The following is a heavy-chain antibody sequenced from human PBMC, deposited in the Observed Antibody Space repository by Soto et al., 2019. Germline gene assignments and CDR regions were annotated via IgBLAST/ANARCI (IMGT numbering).Heavy chain of an antibody. V-gene: IGHV4-59*01. CDR3: ARVEEGTVTTL. CDR1: GGSISSYY. Sequence: PSETLSLTCTVSGGSISSYYWSWIRQPPGKGLEWIGYIYYSGSTNYNPSLKSRVTISVDTSKNQFSLKLSSVTAADTAVYYCARVEEGTVTTLWGQGTLVTVSS. D-gene: IGHD4-17*01. CDR2: IYYSGST. J-gene: IGHJ4*02.